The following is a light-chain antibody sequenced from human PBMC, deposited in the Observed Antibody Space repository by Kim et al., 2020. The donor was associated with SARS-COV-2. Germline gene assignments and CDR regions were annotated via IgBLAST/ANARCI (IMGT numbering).Light chain of an antibody. J-gene: IGKJ1*01. Sequence: SPGERATLSCRASQTIKNKLVWYPQKPGQAPRLLIYDATTRATGGPARFIGSGSETDFTLTISSLQSEDFAVYYCQQSYDWPPLTFGQGTKVDIK. CDR1: QTIKNK. V-gene: IGKV3-15*01. CDR2: DAT. CDR3: QQSYDWPPLT.